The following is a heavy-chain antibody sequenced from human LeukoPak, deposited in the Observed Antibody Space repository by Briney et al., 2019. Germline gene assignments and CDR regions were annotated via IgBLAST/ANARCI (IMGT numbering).Heavy chain of an antibody. Sequence: SETLPLTCTVSGGSISSRSYYWGWIRQPPGKGLEWIGYIYYSGSTNYNPSLKSRVTISVDTSKNQFSLKLSSVTAADTAVYYCARSRSYDFWSGHGYMDVWGKGTTVTVSS. CDR2: IYYSGST. CDR3: ARSRSYDFWSGHGYMDV. J-gene: IGHJ6*03. CDR1: GGSISSRSYY. D-gene: IGHD3-3*01. V-gene: IGHV4-61*05.